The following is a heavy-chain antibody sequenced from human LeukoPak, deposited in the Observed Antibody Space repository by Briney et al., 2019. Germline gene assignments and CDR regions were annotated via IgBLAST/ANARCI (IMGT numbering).Heavy chain of an antibody. CDR2: ISGSGGST. CDR1: GFTFSSYG. V-gene: IGHV3-23*01. J-gene: IGHJ6*03. D-gene: IGHD3-22*01. Sequence: GGSLRLSCAASGFTFSSYGMSWVRQAPGKGLEWVSAISGSGGSTYYADSVKGRFTISRDNSKNTLYLQMNSLRAEDTAVYYCAKSRRITMIVVVKNYYYMDVWGKGTTVTVSS. CDR3: AKSRRITMIVVVKNYYYMDV.